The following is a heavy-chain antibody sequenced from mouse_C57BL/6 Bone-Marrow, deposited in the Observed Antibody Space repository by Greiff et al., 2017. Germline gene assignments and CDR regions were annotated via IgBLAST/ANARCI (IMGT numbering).Heavy chain of an antibody. V-gene: IGHV3-6*01. CDR2: ISYDGSN. CDR3: ARGIYDGYHDY. D-gene: IGHD2-3*01. J-gene: IGHJ2*01. CDR1: GYSITSGYY. Sequence: VQLQQSGPGLVKPSQSLSLTCPVTGYSITSGYYWNWIRQFPGNKLEWMGYISYDGSNNYNPSLKNRISITRDTSKNQFFLKLNSVTTEDSAVYFCARGIYDGYHDYWGQGTTLTVSS.